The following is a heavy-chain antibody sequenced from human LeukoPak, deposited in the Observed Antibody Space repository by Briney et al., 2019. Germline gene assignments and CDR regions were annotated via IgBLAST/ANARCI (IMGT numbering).Heavy chain of an antibody. CDR2: IFTSGST. Sequence: SETLSLTCTVSGGSISSFYWSWTRQPAGKGLEWVGRIFTSGSTNYNPSLKSRVTISVDTSKNQFSLKLSSVTAADTAVYYCARESAVAGTSFDYWGQGTLVTVSS. CDR3: ARESAVAGTSFDY. J-gene: IGHJ4*02. V-gene: IGHV4-4*07. CDR1: GGSISSFY. D-gene: IGHD6-19*01.